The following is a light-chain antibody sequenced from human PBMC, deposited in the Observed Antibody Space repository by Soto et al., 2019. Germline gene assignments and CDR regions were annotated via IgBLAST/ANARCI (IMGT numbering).Light chain of an antibody. Sequence: SSELTQPPSVSVAPGQTATFVCGGDDIGRKSVHWYQQKPGQAPVLVVYDDSDRPSGIPERFSGSNSGNTATLTISRGEGGGEADSQCQVWDSTGEGGVFGGGTK. J-gene: IGLJ3*02. CDR2: DDS. CDR1: DIGRKS. CDR3: QVWDSTGEGGV. V-gene: IGLV3-21*02.